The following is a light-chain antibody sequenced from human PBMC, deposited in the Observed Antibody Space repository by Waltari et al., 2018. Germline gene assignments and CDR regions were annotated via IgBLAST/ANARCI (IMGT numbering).Light chain of an antibody. CDR3: SSYAGSNNWV. CDR2: EVN. V-gene: IGLV2-8*01. Sequence: QSALTQPPSASGSPGQSVTISCTGTSSDVGGYNYVSWYQQQPGKAPKLLIYEVNKRPSGVPDRSSGSKSANTASLTVSGLHAEDEADYYCSSYAGSNNWVFGGGTMLTVL. CDR1: SSDVGGYNY. J-gene: IGLJ3*02.